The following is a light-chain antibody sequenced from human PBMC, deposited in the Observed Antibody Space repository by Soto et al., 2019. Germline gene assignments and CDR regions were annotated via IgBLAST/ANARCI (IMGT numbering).Light chain of an antibody. J-gene: IGKJ2*01. CDR1: QNVLYSSNNKNY. CDR2: WAS. V-gene: IGKV4-1*01. Sequence: DIVLTQSPDSLAVSLGERATINCRSSQNVLYSSNNKNYLAWYQQQPGQPPKLLFYWASTRESGVPDRFSGSGSGTYFTLTISSLQAEDVAFYYYLKYYNMYTFGQGTKLEIK. CDR3: LKYYNMYT.